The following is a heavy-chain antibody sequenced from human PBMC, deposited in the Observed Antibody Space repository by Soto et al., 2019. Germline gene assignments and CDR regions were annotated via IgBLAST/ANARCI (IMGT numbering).Heavy chain of an antibody. CDR3: ALVPARGYYYYYMDV. CDR2: INHSGST. J-gene: IGHJ6*03. CDR1: GGSFRGYY. Sequence: SETLSLTCAVYGGSFRGYYWSWIRQPPGKGLEWIGEINHSGSTNYNPSLKSRVTISVDTSKNQFSLKLSSVTAADTAVYYCALVPARGYYYYYMDVWGKGTTVTVSS. V-gene: IGHV4-34*01.